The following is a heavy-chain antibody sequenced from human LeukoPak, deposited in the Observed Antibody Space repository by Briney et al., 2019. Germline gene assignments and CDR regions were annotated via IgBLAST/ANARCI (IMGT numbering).Heavy chain of an antibody. D-gene: IGHD5-12*01. CDR3: ARGTRIVATSRGTHY. Sequence: ASVKVSCKASGYTFTGYYMHWVRQAPGQGLEWMGWINPNSGGTNYAQKFQGRVTMTRDTSISTAYMELSRLRSDDTAVYYCARGTRIVATSRGTHYWGQGTLVTVSS. CDR2: INPNSGGT. J-gene: IGHJ4*02. V-gene: IGHV1-2*02. CDR1: GYTFTGYY.